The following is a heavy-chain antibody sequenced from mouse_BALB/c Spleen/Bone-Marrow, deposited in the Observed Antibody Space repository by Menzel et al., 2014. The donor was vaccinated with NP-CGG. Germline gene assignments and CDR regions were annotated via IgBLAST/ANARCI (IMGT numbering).Heavy chain of an antibody. Sequence: VQLQESGAELAKPGASVKMSCKASGYTFTSYWMHWVKQRPGQGLEWIGYINPSTGYTEYNQKFKDKATLTADKSSSTAYMQLSSLTSEDSAVYYCARQITTVDYAMDYWGPGTSVTVSS. CDR3: ARQITTVDYAMDY. J-gene: IGHJ4*01. V-gene: IGHV1-7*01. CDR2: INPSTGYT. CDR1: GYTFTSYW. D-gene: IGHD1-1*01.